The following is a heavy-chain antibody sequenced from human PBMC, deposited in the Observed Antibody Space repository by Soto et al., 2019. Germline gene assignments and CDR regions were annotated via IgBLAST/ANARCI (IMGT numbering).Heavy chain of an antibody. CDR2: INHNSGGT. CDR1: GYTFTGYY. D-gene: IGHD6-19*01. J-gene: IGHJ6*02. V-gene: IGHV1-2*02. Sequence: ASVKVSCKASGYTFTGYYMHCVRQAPGQGLEWMGWINHNSGGTNYAQKFQGRVTMTRDTSISTAYMELSRLRSDDTAVYYCARDYGALSSGWYGPQGYYYYGMDVWGQGTTVTVSS. CDR3: ARDYGALSSGWYGPQGYYYYGMDV.